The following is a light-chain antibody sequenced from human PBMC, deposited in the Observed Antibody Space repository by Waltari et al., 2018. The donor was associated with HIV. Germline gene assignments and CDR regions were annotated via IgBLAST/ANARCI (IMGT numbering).Light chain of an antibody. J-gene: IGLJ1*01. CDR2: RNN. Sequence: QSVLTQPPSASGTPGQRVTISCSGSSSNIGSHYVYWYQQLPGTAPKLLIYRNNQRPSGVPDRFSGSKAGTSASLAISGLRSEDEAEYYCAAWDDSLSGPHYVFGTGTKVTVL. V-gene: IGLV1-47*01. CDR3: AAWDDSLSGPHYV. CDR1: SSNIGSHY.